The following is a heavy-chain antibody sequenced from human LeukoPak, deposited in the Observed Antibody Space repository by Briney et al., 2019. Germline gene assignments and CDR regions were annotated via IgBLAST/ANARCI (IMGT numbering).Heavy chain of an antibody. J-gene: IGHJ4*02. D-gene: IGHD3-3*01. V-gene: IGHV3-21*01. Sequence: GGSLRLSCAASGFTFSSYSMNWVRQAPGKGLEWVSSISSSSSYIYYADSVKGRFTISRDNAKNSLYLQMNSLRAEDTAVYYCAREDYDCWSGYYSKVNFDYWGQGTLVTVSS. CDR3: AREDYDCWSGYYSKVNFDY. CDR1: GFTFSSYS. CDR2: ISSSSSYI.